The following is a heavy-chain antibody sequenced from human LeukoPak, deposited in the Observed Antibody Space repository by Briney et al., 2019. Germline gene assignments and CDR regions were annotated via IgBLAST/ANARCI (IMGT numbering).Heavy chain of an antibody. D-gene: IGHD6-6*01. CDR1: RGSTSTYY. CDR2: IYPSGNT. CDR3: ARGRFGSIAARLGQFDY. J-gene: IGHJ4*02. V-gene: IGHV4-4*07. Sequence: SETLSLTCTVSRGSTSTYYWSWIRRPAGKGLEWIGRIYPSGNTNFNPSLMSRVTMSIDTSKNQFSLKLSSVTAADTAVYYCARGRFGSIAARLGQFDYWGQGTLVTVSS.